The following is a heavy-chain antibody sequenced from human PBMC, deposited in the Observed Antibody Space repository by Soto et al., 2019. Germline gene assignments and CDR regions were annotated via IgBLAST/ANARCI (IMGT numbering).Heavy chain of an antibody. J-gene: IGHJ3*02. D-gene: IGHD5-12*01. Sequence: PSETLSLTCTVSGGSISSSSYYWGWIRQPPGKGLEWIGSIYYSGSTYYNPSLESRVTISVDTSKNQFSLKLSSVTAADTAVYYCARRRDGYGNAFDIWGQGTMVTVSS. CDR1: GGSISSSSYY. CDR3: ARRRDGYGNAFDI. CDR2: IYYSGST. V-gene: IGHV4-39*01.